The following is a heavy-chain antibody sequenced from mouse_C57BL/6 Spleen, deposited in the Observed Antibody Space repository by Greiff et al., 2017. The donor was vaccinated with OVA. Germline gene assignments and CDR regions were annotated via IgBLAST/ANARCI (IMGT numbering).Heavy chain of an antibody. CDR2: IDPSDSYT. D-gene: IGHD2-2*01. CDR3: ARRGSTMVIDFDY. V-gene: IGHV1-50*01. Sequence: VQLQQSGAELVKPGASVKLSCKASGYTFTSYWMQWVKQRPGQGLEWIGEIDPSDSYTNYNQKFKGKATLTVDTSSSTAYMQLSSLTSEDSAVYYCARRGSTMVIDFDYWGQGTTLTVSS. CDR1: GYTFTSYW. J-gene: IGHJ2*01.